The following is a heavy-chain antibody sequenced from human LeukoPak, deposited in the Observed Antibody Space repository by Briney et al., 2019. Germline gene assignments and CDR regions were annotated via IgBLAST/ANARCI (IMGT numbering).Heavy chain of an antibody. D-gene: IGHD6-19*01. V-gene: IGHV6-1*01. Sequence: SQTLSLTCAISGDSVSSNSAAWNWIRQSPSRGLEWLGRTYYRSKWYNDYAVSVKSRITINPDTSKNQFSLQMNSVTPEDTAVYYCAGGRDSSGWYERGYYYYMDVWGKGTTVTVSS. J-gene: IGHJ6*03. CDR2: TYYRSKWYN. CDR1: GDSVSSNSAA. CDR3: AGGRDSSGWYERGYYYYMDV.